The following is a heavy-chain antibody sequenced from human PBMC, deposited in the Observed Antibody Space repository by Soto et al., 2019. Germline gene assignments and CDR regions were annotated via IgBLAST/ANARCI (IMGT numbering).Heavy chain of an antibody. J-gene: IGHJ5*02. CDR2: IYDTGST. Sequence: SETLSLTCTVSGSDINTYYWSWLRQSPGKGLEWIGHIYDTGSTTYNPSLKSRVTISVDTSNKQFSLRLTSVTAADTAVYYCARCPIDHNWFDPWGQGTLVTVSS. CDR3: ARCPIDHNWFDP. V-gene: IGHV4-59*01. CDR1: GSDINTYY. D-gene: IGHD3-9*01.